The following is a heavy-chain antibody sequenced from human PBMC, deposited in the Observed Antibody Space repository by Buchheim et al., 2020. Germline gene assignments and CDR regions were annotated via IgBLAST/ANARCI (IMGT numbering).Heavy chain of an antibody. CDR1: GFTFSSYW. Sequence: EVQLVESGGGLVQPGGSLRLSCAASGFTFSSYWMHWVRQAPGKGLVWVSRINSDGSSTTYADSVKGRFTISRDNAKNTLYLQMNSLRAEDTAVYYCARGSIAARQVPFHSFCNYWGQGTL. CDR2: INSDGSST. J-gene: IGHJ4*02. V-gene: IGHV3-74*01. D-gene: IGHD6-6*01. CDR3: ARGSIAARQVPFHSFCNY.